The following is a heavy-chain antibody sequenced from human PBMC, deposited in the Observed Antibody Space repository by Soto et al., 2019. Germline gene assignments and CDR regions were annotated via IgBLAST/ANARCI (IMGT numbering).Heavy chain of an antibody. J-gene: IGHJ6*02. V-gene: IGHV3-48*02. CDR1: GFTFSSYS. CDR2: VSSSSNTI. CDR3: ARHPSPELAWVNYFYAMDV. Sequence: EVQLVESGGDLVQPGGSLRLSCAASGFTFSSYSMNWVRQAPGKGLEWISYVSSSSNTIYYADSVKGRFTISRDNAKKSLFLQMNSLRYADAAVYYCARHPSPELAWVNYFYAMDVWGLGTTVSVSS. D-gene: IGHD1-7*01.